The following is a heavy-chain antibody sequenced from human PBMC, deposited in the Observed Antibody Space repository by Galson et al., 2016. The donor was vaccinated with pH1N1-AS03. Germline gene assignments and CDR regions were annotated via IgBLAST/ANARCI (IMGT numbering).Heavy chain of an antibody. Sequence: TLSLTCTVSGGSISGYFWSWIRQPPGKGLEWIGYIHYSGSTNYNPSLRSRVTTSVDASMNQFSLTVTSVTPADTAGYYCARYSSSADYFDYWGQGTLVTVSS. CDR2: IHYSGST. J-gene: IGHJ4*02. D-gene: IGHD3-22*01. V-gene: IGHV4-59*01. CDR3: ARYSSSADYFDY. CDR1: GGSISGYF.